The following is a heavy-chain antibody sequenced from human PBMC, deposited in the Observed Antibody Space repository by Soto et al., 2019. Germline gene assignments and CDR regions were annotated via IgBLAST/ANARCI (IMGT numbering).Heavy chain of an antibody. CDR2: IIPLFGSP. CDR1: GGTFTNYD. D-gene: IGHD2-21*01. J-gene: IGHJ4*02. V-gene: IGHV1-69*01. Sequence: QVQPVQSGTEVQKPGSSVKLSCKTSGGTFTNYDISWVRQAPGQGLEWMGGIIPLFGSPHYSPKFEGRVTITADEVSTTAHLELSSLRFDDTAVYFCAWTLAFCGGNCYLPNFDTWGQGTLVIVSS. CDR3: AWTLAFCGGNCYLPNFDT.